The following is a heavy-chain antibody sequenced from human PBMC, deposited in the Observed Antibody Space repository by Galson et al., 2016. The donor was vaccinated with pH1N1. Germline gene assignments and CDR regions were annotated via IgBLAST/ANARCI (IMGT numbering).Heavy chain of an antibody. CDR1: GYTFTDYD. CDR3: ARSPGYMVTALDN. D-gene: IGHD2-21*02. V-gene: IGHV1-8*01. Sequence: SVKVSCKASGYTFTDYDINWVRQGTGQGLEWMGWMNPNNDNTGYAQKFQRRVTMTRNTSISTAYMELSSLRSEDTAVYYCARSPGYMVTALDNWGHGTLVTVSS. J-gene: IGHJ4*01. CDR2: MNPNNDNT.